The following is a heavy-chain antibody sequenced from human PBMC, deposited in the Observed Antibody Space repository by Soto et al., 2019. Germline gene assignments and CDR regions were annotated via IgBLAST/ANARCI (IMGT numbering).Heavy chain of an antibody. D-gene: IGHD2-8*01. J-gene: IGHJ5*02. CDR1: GFSVSANS. V-gene: IGHV3-66*01. Sequence: EVQLVESGGGLVQPGGPLKPSFPASGFSVSANSMSGARQAQGKGLEWISVIYSSGDTYYADSVKGRLTISRDNSRNTLYLQINDLRVEDTAIYYCARDPGYGRGVSFDPWGQGIPVTVSS. CDR2: IYSSGDT. CDR3: ARDPGYGRGVSFDP.